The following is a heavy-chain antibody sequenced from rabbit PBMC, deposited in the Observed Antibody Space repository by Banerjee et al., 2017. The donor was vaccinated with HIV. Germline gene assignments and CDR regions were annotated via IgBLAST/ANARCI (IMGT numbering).Heavy chain of an antibody. J-gene: IGHJ3*01. Sequence: QQQLVESGGGLVKPGASLTLTCKASGIDFSSSCWICWVRQAPGKGLELIACIYTGSSGSTYYATWAKGRFTISKTSSTTVTLQMTSLTAADTATYFCARDIDDNFNYIFEFWGPGTLVTVS. CDR3: ARDIDDNFNYIFEF. CDR2: IYTGSSGST. CDR1: GIDFSSSCW. D-gene: IGHD1-1*01. V-gene: IGHV1S45*01.